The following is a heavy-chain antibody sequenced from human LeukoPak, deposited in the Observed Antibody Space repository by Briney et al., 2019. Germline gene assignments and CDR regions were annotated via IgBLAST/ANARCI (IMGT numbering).Heavy chain of an antibody. D-gene: IGHD1-26*01. CDR3: ARCGTPNNYYGYGVDV. J-gene: IGHJ6*02. CDR2: ISVSGSYT. CDR1: GFTFSDYY. Sequence: GGSLRLSCAAPGFTFSDYYMSWIRQAPGKGLEWISYISVSGSYTNYADSVKGRFTISRDNAKNSLYLQMISLRAEDTAVYYCARCGTPNNYYGYGVDVWGQGTTVIVSS. V-gene: IGHV3-11*03.